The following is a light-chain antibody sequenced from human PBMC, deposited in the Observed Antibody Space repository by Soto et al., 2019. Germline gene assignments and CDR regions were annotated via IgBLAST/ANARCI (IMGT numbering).Light chain of an antibody. V-gene: IGKV3-11*01. CDR3: HQRGTCPPST. CDR1: QSVSTY. J-gene: IGKJ2*01. CDR2: DAS. Sequence: VLTQSPATLSLSPGERATLSCRASQSVSTYLAWYQLKPGQAPRLLIYDASNRATGIPARFSGSGSGTAFPLTTTSLEPDAFPVYSCHQRGTCPPSTFGRGTRLE.